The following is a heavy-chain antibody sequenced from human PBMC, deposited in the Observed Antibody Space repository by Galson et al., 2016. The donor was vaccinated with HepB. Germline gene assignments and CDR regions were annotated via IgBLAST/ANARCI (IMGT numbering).Heavy chain of an antibody. J-gene: IGHJ4*02. V-gene: IGHV4-4*02. CDR3: ARAVGATRLDS. CDR1: GDSVSSPNW. CDR2: IYHRGTT. Sequence: SETLSLTCAVSGDSVSSPNWWTWVRQPPGKGLGWIGEIYHRGTTHYDPSLKGRVTISLDKSNNQFSLNVTSVTAADTAFYYCARAVGATRLDSWGQGTLVAVAS. D-gene: IGHD1-26*01.